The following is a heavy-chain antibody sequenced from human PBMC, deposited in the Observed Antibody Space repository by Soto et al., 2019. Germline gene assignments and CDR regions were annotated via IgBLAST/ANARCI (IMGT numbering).Heavy chain of an antibody. J-gene: IGHJ4*02. CDR3: ARARLSHGYGDYVFDY. Sequence: QVQLVESGGGVVQPGRSLRLSCAASGFTFSSYAMHWVRQAPGKGLEWVAVISYDGSNKYYADSEKGRFTISRDNYKNTLSLQMERLRAGDTAVYYCARARLSHGYGDYVFDYWGQGTLVTVSS. CDR2: ISYDGSNK. V-gene: IGHV3-30-3*01. D-gene: IGHD4-17*01. CDR1: GFTFSSYA.